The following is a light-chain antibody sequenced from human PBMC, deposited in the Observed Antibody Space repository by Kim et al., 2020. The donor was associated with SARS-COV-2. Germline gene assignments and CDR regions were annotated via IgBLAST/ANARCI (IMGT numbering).Light chain of an antibody. Sequence: QSALTQPRSVSASPGQSVTISCSGTSSDVGGYNYVSWHQQHPGKAPKLMIYGVNKRPSGVPGRFSGSKSGNTASLTISGLQAEDEADYYCCSYTGRYNLVFGGGTKLTVL. CDR2: GVN. CDR1: SSDVGGYNY. CDR3: CSYTGRYNLV. J-gene: IGLJ2*01. V-gene: IGLV2-11*01.